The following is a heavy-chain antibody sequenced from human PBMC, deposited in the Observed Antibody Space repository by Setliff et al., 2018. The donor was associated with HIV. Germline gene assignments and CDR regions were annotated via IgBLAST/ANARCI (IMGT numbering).Heavy chain of an antibody. V-gene: IGHV4-39*01. Sequence: PSETLSLTCTVSGGSISSSSYYWGWIRQPPGKGLEWIGSIYYSGSTYYNPSLKSRVTISVDTSKNQFSLKLSSVTAGDTAVYYCARHREAYYDILTGYYIKGAFDYWGQGTLVTVSS. CDR2: IYYSGST. CDR3: ARHREAYYDILTGYYIKGAFDY. J-gene: IGHJ4*02. CDR1: GGSISSSSYY. D-gene: IGHD3-9*01.